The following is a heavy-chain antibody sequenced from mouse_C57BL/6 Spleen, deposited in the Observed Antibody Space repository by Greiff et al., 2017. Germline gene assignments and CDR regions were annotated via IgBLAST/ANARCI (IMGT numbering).Heavy chain of an antibody. CDR2: INPNNGGT. D-gene: IGHD1-1*01. CDR1: GYTFTDYN. Sequence: VQLQQSGPELVKPGASVKMSCKASGYTFTDYNMHWVKQSHGKSLEWIGYINPNNGGTSYNQKFKGKATLTVNKSSSTAYMELRSLTSEDSAVYYCAGQHYYYGSSRYAMDYWGQGTSVTVSS. V-gene: IGHV1-22*01. J-gene: IGHJ4*01. CDR3: AGQHYYYGSSRYAMDY.